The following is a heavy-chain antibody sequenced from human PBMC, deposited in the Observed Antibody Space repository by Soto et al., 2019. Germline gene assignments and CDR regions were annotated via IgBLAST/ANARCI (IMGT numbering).Heavy chain of an antibody. J-gene: IGHJ6*02. Sequence: QVQLVESGGGVVQPGRSLRLSCAASGFTFSSYGMHWVRQAPGKGLEWVAVISYDGSNKYYADSVKGRFTISRDNSKNTLYLQMNSLRAEDTAVYYCAKDVDPYRWGSGYDMSWVTGYYYGMDVWGQGTTVTVSS. CDR2: ISYDGSNK. V-gene: IGHV3-30*18. D-gene: IGHD5-12*01. CDR3: AKDVDPYRWGSGYDMSWVTGYYYGMDV. CDR1: GFTFSSYG.